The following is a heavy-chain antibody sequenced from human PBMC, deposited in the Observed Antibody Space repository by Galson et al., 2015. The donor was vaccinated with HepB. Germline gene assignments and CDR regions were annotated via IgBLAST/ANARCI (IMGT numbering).Heavy chain of an antibody. CDR3: ARGDSALRWVGNFDY. D-gene: IGHD3-16*01. V-gene: IGHV3-7*01. Sequence: SLRLSCAASGFTFSSYWMSWVRQAPGKGLEWVANIKQDGSEKYYVDSVKGRFTISRDNAKNSLYLQMNSLRAEDTAVYYCARGDSALRWVGNFDYWGQGTLVTVSS. CDR2: IKQDGSEK. CDR1: GFTFSSYW. J-gene: IGHJ4*02.